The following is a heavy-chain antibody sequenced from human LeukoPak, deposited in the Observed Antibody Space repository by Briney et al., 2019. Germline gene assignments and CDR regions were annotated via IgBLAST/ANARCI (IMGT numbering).Heavy chain of an antibody. Sequence: QPGRSLRLSCAASGFTFDDYAMHWVRQAPGKGLEWVSGISWNSGSIGYADSVKGRFTISRDNAKNSLYLQMNGLRAEDTALYYCAKVSVQYNWNYHFDYWGQGTLVTVSS. V-gene: IGHV3-9*01. CDR3: AKVSVQYNWNYHFDY. D-gene: IGHD1-7*01. CDR2: ISWNSGSI. J-gene: IGHJ4*02. CDR1: GFTFDDYA.